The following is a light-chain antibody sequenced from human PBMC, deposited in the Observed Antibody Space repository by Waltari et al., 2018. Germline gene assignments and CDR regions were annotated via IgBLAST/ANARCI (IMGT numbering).Light chain of an antibody. CDR3: WSYVGGNTYWV. V-gene: IGLV2-11*01. J-gene: IGLJ3*02. Sequence: QSALAQPRSMSGSPGQSVAISCTGTSSDVGGYNFVSWYQQHPDKAPKLTIYDVNKRPSGVPDRFSGSKSGNTASLTISGLQAEDEAHYYCWSYVGGNTYWVFGGGTKLTVL. CDR1: SSDVGGYNF. CDR2: DVN.